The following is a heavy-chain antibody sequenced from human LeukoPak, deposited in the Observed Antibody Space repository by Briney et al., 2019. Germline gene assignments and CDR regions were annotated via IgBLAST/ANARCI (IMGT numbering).Heavy chain of an antibody. J-gene: IGHJ4*02. CDR2: INSGGSGT. CDR3: ATSLGPLTEY. V-gene: IGHV3-74*01. Sequence: GGSLRLSCAASGFAFSSNWMHWVRQTPGKGLVWVSRINSGGSGTSYAASVEGRFTISRDNAKNTLYLQMNSLRAEDTAVHYCATSLGPLTEYWGQGTLVTVSS. D-gene: IGHD7-27*01. CDR1: GFAFSSNW.